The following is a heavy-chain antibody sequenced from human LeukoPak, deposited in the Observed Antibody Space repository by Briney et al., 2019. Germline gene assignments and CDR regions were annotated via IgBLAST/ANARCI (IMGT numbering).Heavy chain of an antibody. Sequence: GGSLRLSCAASGFTFSDSYMTWVRQAPGKGLEWVSYISSLSGTINYADSVKGRFIISRDNAKNSMFLQMNSLRAEDTAVYYCVRDQGGAVSYWGQGTLVTVSS. D-gene: IGHD3-16*01. CDR1: GFTFSDSY. CDR3: VRDQGGAVSY. J-gene: IGHJ4*02. V-gene: IGHV3-11*04. CDR2: ISSLSGTI.